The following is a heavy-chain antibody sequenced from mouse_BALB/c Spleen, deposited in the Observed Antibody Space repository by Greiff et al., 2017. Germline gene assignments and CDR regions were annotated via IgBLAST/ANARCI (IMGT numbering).Heavy chain of an antibody. D-gene: IGHD3-2*01. Sequence: QVPLQQSGAELAKPGASVKMSCKASGYTFTSYWMHWVKQRPGQGLDWIGYINPSTGYTEYNQKFKDKATFTADKSSSTAYMQLSSLTSSDSAVYYCARRATARAYDYAMDYWGQGTSVTVSS. CDR1: GYTFTSYW. CDR3: ARRATARAYDYAMDY. J-gene: IGHJ4*01. CDR2: INPSTGYT. V-gene: IGHV1-7*01.